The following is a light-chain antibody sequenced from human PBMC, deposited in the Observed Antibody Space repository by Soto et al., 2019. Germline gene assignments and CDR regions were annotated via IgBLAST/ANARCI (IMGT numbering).Light chain of an antibody. V-gene: IGKV1-5*01. CDR2: AAS. Sequence: EIQLTPSPSTRSASVGDRVPITCRASHTISYWLAWYQQKPRKVPKLLIYAASTLVNGVPSRLSVGGSATDFSLTIYVMQPDDFATYYCHTGTFGQGTKVEIK. CDR3: HTGT. J-gene: IGKJ1*01. CDR1: HTISYW.